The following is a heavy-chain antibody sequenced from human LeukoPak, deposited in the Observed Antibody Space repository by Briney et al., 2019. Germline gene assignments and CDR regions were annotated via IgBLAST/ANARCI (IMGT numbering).Heavy chain of an antibody. CDR1: GFTFSSYG. CDR2: ISGSGGST. CDR3: AKVGSRLSLNEYFQH. Sequence: GGSLRLSCAASGFTFSSYGMSWVRQAPGKGLEWVSAISGSGGSTYYADSVKGRFTISRDNSKNTLYLQMNSLRAEDTAVYYCAKVGSRLSLNEYFQHWGQGTLVTVSS. V-gene: IGHV3-23*01. J-gene: IGHJ1*01. D-gene: IGHD6-6*01.